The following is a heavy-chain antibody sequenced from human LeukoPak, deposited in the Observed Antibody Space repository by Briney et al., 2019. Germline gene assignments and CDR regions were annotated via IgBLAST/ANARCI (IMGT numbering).Heavy chain of an antibody. Sequence: GGALKLSCAASGFTFSGSAMHWVRQASGKGLEWVGRIRSKANSYATAYAASVKGRFTISRDDSKNTAYLQMNSLKTEDTAVYYCTPSLYDILTGSDYWGQGTLVTVSS. V-gene: IGHV3-73*01. D-gene: IGHD3-9*01. CDR3: TPSLYDILTGSDY. CDR1: GFTFSGSA. J-gene: IGHJ4*02. CDR2: IRSKANSYAT.